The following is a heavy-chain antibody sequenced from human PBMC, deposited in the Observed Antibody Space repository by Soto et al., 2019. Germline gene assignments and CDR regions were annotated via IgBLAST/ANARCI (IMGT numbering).Heavy chain of an antibody. CDR1: GYTVTDYA. CDR2: INAATGNT. D-gene: IGHD3-10*01. Sequence: QVLLVQSGAEVKKPGASVKISCETSGYTVTDYAVDWVRQAPGQRLEWMGWINAATGNTRYSQKFQGRVTITRDTSANTAYMDLSSLGSEDTAVYYCARGSGSHYAPCDNWGQGTLCTVSS. J-gene: IGHJ4*02. CDR3: ARGSGSHYAPCDN. V-gene: IGHV1-3*01.